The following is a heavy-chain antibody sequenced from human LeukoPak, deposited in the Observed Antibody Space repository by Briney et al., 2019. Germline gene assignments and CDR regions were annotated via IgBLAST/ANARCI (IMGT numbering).Heavy chain of an antibody. V-gene: IGHV3-30*18. Sequence: PGRSLRLSCAASGFTFSSYGMHWVRQAPGKGLEWVAVIWYGGSNKYYADSVKGRFTISRDNSKNTLYLQMNSLRAEDTAVYYCAKDAQIYSTYDWRWFDPWGQGTLVTVSS. CDR1: GFTFSSYG. CDR3: AKDAQIYSTYDWRWFDP. J-gene: IGHJ5*02. CDR2: IWYGGSNK. D-gene: IGHD4-11*01.